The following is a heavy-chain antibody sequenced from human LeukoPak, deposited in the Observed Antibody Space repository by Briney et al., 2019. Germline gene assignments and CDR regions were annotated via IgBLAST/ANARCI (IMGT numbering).Heavy chain of an antibody. V-gene: IGHV5-51*01. Sequence: GESLKISCKGSGSRFTSHWIGWVRQMPGKGLEGMGIILPGDSDTRYSPSFQGQVTISVDKSISTAYLQWSSLRASDTAIYYCARQNYDSMTGPNWFDPWGQGTLVTVSS. CDR1: GSRFTSHW. D-gene: IGHD3-9*01. J-gene: IGHJ5*02. CDR3: ARQNYDSMTGPNWFDP. CDR2: ILPGDSDT.